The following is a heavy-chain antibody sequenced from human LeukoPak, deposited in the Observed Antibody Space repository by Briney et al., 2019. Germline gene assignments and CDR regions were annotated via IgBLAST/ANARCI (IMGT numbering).Heavy chain of an antibody. Sequence: SETLSLTCTVSGGSISSGSYYWSWIRQPAGKGLEWIGRIYTSGSTNYNPSLKSRVTISVDTSKNQSSLKLSSVTAADTAVYYCARHGGSGSPFDYWGQGTLVTVSS. D-gene: IGHD6-19*01. CDR1: GGSISSGSYY. J-gene: IGHJ4*02. V-gene: IGHV4-61*02. CDR2: IYTSGST. CDR3: ARHGGSGSPFDY.